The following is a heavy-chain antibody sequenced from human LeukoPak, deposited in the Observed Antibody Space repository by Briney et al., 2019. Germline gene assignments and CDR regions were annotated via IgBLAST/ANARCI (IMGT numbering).Heavy chain of an antibody. CDR1: GFTFSSYG. CDR3: AKDHNNRRSDVLRYFDY. J-gene: IGHJ4*02. Sequence: GGSLRLSCAASGFTFSSYGISWVRQAPGKGLEWVSTISGSGGSTYYADSVKGRFAISRDNFKTTLYLQMNSLRAEDSAVYYCAKDHNNRRSDVLRYFDYWGQGTLVTVST. D-gene: IGHD4-17*01. V-gene: IGHV3-23*01. CDR2: ISGSGGST.